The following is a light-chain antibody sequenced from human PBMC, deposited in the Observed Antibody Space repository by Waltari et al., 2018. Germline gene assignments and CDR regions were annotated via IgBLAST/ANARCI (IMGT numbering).Light chain of an antibody. CDR2: DAS. CDR3: QQYGSWPLT. Sequence: TVMTQSPATLSVSPGQRATLSCRASRSLSNYLAWYQQKPGQAPSLLIDDASTRATGIPARFSGSGSGTEFTLAISSLQSEDIALYYCQQYGSWPLTFGGGTKVEFK. V-gene: IGKV3-15*01. J-gene: IGKJ4*01. CDR1: RSLSNY.